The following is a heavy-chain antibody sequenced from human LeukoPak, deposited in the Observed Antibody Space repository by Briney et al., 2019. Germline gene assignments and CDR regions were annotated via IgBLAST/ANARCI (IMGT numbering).Heavy chain of an antibody. Sequence: GGSLRLSCAASGFSFSTYGMHWVRQAPGKGLEWVALISSDGNNKYYADPVKGRFTISRDNSKNTLYLQMNSLRAEDTAVYYCARDKRSYYYYYAMDVWGQGTTVTVSS. J-gene: IGHJ6*02. V-gene: IGHV3-30*03. D-gene: IGHD1-1*01. CDR2: ISSDGNNK. CDR3: ARDKRSYYYYYAMDV. CDR1: GFSFSTYG.